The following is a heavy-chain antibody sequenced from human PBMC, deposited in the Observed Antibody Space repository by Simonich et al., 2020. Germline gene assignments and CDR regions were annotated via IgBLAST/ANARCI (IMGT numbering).Heavy chain of an antibody. CDR2: SSAYNDNP. V-gene: IGHV1-18*01. CDR1: GYTFTSYG. J-gene: IGHJ4*02. D-gene: IGHD2-15*01. Sequence: QVQLVQSGAEVKKPGASVQVSCKASGYTFTSYGISWVRQAPGQGLEWMGWSSAYNDNPTDAQKLQGRVTMTTDTATSTAYRELRSLRSDDTAVYYCARASRGTWWYYYFDYWGQGTLVTVSS. CDR3: ARASRGTWWYYYFDY.